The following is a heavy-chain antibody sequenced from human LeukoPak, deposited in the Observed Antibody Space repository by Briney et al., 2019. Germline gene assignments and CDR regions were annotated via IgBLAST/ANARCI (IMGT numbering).Heavy chain of an antibody. V-gene: IGHV3-23*01. CDR3: AKDRAAAAYYYCYYGMDV. D-gene: IGHD6-13*01. CDR1: GFTFSSYA. CDR2: FIGSGGST. Sequence: GGSLRLSCEPSGFTFSSYAMSWARQPPGRGLEWVSAFIGSGGSTYYADSVKGRFTTSGDNSQNTLYLQMNSLRAEDTDVYYCAKDRAAAAYYYCYYGMDVWGQGTTVTVSS. J-gene: IGHJ6*02.